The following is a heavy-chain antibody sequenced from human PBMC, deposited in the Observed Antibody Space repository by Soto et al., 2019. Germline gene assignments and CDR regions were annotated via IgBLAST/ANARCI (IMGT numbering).Heavy chain of an antibody. D-gene: IGHD5-12*01. CDR2: ISYDGSNK. V-gene: IGHV3-30*18. J-gene: IGHJ4*02. CDR1: GFTFSSYG. CDR3: AKGRGYSGYAGRIDY. Sequence: HPGGSLRLSCAASGFTFSSYGMHWVRQAPGKGLEWVAVISYDGSNKYYADSVKGRFTISRDNSKNTLYLQMNSLRAEDTAVYYCAKGRGYSGYAGRIDYWGQGTLVTVSS.